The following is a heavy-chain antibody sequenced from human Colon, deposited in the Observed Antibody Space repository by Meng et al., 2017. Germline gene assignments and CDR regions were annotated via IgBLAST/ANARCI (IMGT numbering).Heavy chain of an antibody. V-gene: IGHV4-38-2*01. D-gene: IGHD3-22*01. J-gene: IGHJ2*01. Sequence: SETLSLTCAVSGYSISSAYYWGWIRQPPGKGLEWIGSIYHSGSTYYNPSLKSRATILVDTSKNQFSLKLSSVTAADTAVYYCARADSSGSYTTGWYFDLWGRGTLVTVSS. CDR2: IYHSGST. CDR1: GYSISSAYY. CDR3: ARADSSGSYTTGWYFDL.